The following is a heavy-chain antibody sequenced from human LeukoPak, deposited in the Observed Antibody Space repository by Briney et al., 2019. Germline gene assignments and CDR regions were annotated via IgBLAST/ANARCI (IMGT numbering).Heavy chain of an antibody. CDR1: GLTFSTYA. Sequence: GGSLRLSCAASGLTFSTYAMNSVPQAPGKGLEWVSDISGSGGGTYDADSVKGRFTISRDNSKNTLYLQMNSLRAEDTAVYYCAKRNSLYFCDSWGQGTLVTASS. D-gene: IGHD3-16*01. J-gene: IGHJ4*02. V-gene: IGHV3-23*01. CDR2: ISGSGGGT. CDR3: AKRNSLYFCDS.